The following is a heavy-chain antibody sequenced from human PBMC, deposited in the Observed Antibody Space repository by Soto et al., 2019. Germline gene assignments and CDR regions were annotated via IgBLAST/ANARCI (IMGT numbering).Heavy chain of an antibody. J-gene: IGHJ4*02. CDR3: ARGRLWFGEFDY. CDR2: IYYSGST. Sequence: SETLSLTCTVSGGSISSSSYYWGWIRQPPGKGLEWIGRIYYSGSTYYNPSLKSRVTISVDTSKNQFSLKLSSVTAADTAVYYCARGRLWFGEFDYWGQGTLVTVSS. D-gene: IGHD3-10*01. CDR1: GGSISSSSYY. V-gene: IGHV4-39*01.